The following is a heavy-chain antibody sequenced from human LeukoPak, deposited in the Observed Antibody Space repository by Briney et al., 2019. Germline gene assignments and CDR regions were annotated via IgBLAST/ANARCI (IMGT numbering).Heavy chain of an antibody. Sequence: PGRSLRLSCAASGFTFDDYAMHWVRQAPGKGLEWVSGISGSGGSTHYADSVKGRFTISRDNSKNTLYLQMNSLRAEDTAVYYCAKDTYTHSGTYYLYYFDYWGQGTLVTVSS. V-gene: IGHV3-23*01. CDR1: GFTFDDYA. D-gene: IGHD1-26*01. J-gene: IGHJ4*02. CDR3: AKDTYTHSGTYYLYYFDY. CDR2: ISGSGGST.